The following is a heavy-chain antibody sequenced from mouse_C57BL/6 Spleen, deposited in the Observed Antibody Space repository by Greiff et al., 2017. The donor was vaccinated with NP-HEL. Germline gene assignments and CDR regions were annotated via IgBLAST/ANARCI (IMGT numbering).Heavy chain of an antibody. CDR1: GYTFTDYE. Sequence: QVQLQQSGAELVRPGASVTLSCKASGYTFTDYEMHWVKQTPVHGLEWIGAIDPETGGTAYNQKFKGKAILTADKSSSTAYMELRSLTSEDSAVYYCTRGDDYDDAMDYWGQGTSVTVSS. CDR3: TRGDDYDDAMDY. CDR2: IDPETGGT. D-gene: IGHD2-4*01. J-gene: IGHJ4*01. V-gene: IGHV1-15*01.